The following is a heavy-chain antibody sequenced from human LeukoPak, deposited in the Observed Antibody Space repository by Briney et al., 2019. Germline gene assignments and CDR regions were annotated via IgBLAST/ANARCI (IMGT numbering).Heavy chain of an antibody. CDR2: INLSGGST. Sequence: GASVTVSCKASGYTFTSYYMHWVRQAPGQGLEWMGIINLSGGSTSYAQKFQGRVTITRNTSISTAYMELSSLRSEDTAVYYCAREGGATFNWFDPWGQGTLVTVSS. J-gene: IGHJ5*02. CDR3: AREGGATFNWFDP. V-gene: IGHV1-46*01. D-gene: IGHD1-26*01. CDR1: GYTFTSYY.